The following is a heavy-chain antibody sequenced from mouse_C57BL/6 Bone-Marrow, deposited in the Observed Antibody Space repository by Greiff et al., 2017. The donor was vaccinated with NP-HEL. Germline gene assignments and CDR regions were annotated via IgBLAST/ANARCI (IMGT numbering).Heavy chain of an antibody. J-gene: IGHJ3*01. Sequence: EVKLMESGGDLVKPGGSLKLSCAASGFTFSSYGMSWVRQTPDKRLEWVATISSGGSYTYYPDSVKGRFTISRDNAKNTLYLQMGSLKSEDTAMYYCARQYSNYPSWFAYWGQGTLVTVSA. CDR1: GFTFSSYG. V-gene: IGHV5-6*01. D-gene: IGHD2-5*01. CDR3: ARQYSNYPSWFAY. CDR2: ISSGGSYT.